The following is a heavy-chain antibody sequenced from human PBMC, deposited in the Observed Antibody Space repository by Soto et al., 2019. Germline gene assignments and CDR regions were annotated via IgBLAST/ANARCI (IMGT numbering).Heavy chain of an antibody. V-gene: IGHV3-9*01. CDR2: ISYNSGSV. CDR3: SISKVGFWRGYYSDRAFDH. Sequence: EVQLVESGGGLVQPGNSLRLSCAGSGFTFDDYAMHWVRQAPGKGLEWVSGISYNSGSVGYADSVSGRFTISRDRAKKSLSLEMNSLKTEDTAFYYCSISKVGFWRGYYSDRAFDHWGQGTLVTVSS. D-gene: IGHD3-3*01. CDR1: GFTFDDYA. J-gene: IGHJ4*02.